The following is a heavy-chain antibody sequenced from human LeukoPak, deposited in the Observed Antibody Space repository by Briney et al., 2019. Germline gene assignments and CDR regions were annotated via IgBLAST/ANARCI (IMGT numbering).Heavy chain of an antibody. D-gene: IGHD6-6*01. CDR2: MNPNSGNT. CDR3: ARGSSSSSSFDY. Sequence: GASVKVSCKASGYTFTSYDINWVRQATGQGLEWMEWMNPNSGNTGYAQRFQGRVTMTRNTSISTAYMELSSLRSEDTAVYYCARGSSSSSSFDYWGQGTLVTVSS. CDR1: GYTFTSYD. V-gene: IGHV1-8*01. J-gene: IGHJ4*02.